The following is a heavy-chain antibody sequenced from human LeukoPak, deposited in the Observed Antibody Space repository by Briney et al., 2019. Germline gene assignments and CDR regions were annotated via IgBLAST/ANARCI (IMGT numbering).Heavy chain of an antibody. V-gene: IGHV3-30*02. J-gene: IGHJ4*02. Sequence: GGSLRLSCAASGFTFSSYGMHWVRQAPGKGLEWVAFIRYDGSNKYYADSVKGRFTISRDNAKNSLYLQMNSLRAEDTALYYCARADYYDSSGYQIDYWGQGTLVTVSS. D-gene: IGHD3-22*01. CDR1: GFTFSSYG. CDR3: ARADYYDSSGYQIDY. CDR2: IRYDGSNK.